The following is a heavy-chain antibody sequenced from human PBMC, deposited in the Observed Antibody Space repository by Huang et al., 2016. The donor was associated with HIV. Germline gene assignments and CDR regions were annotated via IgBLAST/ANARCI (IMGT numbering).Heavy chain of an antibody. CDR1: GYSFSSYW. D-gene: IGHD6-6*01. CDR3: ARRFSSSSGYFDY. Sequence: VQLVQSGAEVKKPGESLKISCKGSGYSFSSYWIAWVRQMPGKGLEWRGISFPDDSDTTYSPSFEGQVTISAEKSIGTAYLQWSSLKASDTAMYYCARRFSSSSGYFDYWGQGSLVTVSS. J-gene: IGHJ4*02. V-gene: IGHV5-51*01. CDR2: SFPDDSDT.